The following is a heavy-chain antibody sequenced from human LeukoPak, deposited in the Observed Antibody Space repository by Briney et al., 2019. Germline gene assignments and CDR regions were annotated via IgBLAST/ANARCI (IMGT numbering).Heavy chain of an antibody. Sequence: ASVKVSCKASGYIFIGYYIHWVRQAPGQGLEWIGWINPNSGGTNYAQKFQGRVTMTRDTSISTAYMELSRLRSDDTAVYYCARDNSVEDTAWWFDPWGQGTLVTVSS. CDR1: GYIFIGYY. D-gene: IGHD4-23*01. CDR2: INPNSGGT. CDR3: ARDNSVEDTAWWFDP. V-gene: IGHV1-2*02. J-gene: IGHJ5*02.